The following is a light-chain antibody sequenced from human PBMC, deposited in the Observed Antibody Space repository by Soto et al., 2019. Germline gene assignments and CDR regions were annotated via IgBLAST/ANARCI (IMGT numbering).Light chain of an antibody. Sequence: DILMTQSPSALSASVGDRVTITCRASQSISTFLAWYQQKPGKAPNLLIYYASNLQSGVPSRFGGSGSGTEFRLTISTLQPDDCATYYCQQYNSYPYTFGQGTKLEIK. CDR1: QSISTF. V-gene: IGKV1-5*03. CDR3: QQYNSYPYT. J-gene: IGKJ2*01. CDR2: YAS.